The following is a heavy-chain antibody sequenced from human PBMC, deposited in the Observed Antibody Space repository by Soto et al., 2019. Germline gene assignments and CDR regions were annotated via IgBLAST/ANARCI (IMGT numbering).Heavy chain of an antibody. V-gene: IGHV1-69*13. Sequence: SVKVSCKASGGTFSSYAISWVRQAPGQGLEWMGRIIPIFGTTNYAQKFKGRVTITADESTSTAYMELSSLRSEDTALYYCARDSTTNSYYYYGMDVWGQGTTVTVSS. D-gene: IGHD2-2*01. CDR1: GGTFSSYA. J-gene: IGHJ6*02. CDR2: IIPIFGTT. CDR3: ARDSTTNSYYYYGMDV.